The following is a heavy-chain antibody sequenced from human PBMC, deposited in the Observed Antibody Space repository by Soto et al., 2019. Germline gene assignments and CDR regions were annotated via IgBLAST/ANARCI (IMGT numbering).Heavy chain of an antibody. CDR2: IYISGNT. CDR1: GDSVSSYY. J-gene: IGHJ6*02. V-gene: IGHV4-59*02. Sequence: QVQLQESGPGLVKPSETLSLSCTVSGDSVSSYYWSWIRQLPGRGLEWIGYIYISGNTNYNPSLKIRVTISRDTSKNQFSLNLKSVTAADTAVYYCARGVLRYYRYGMDVWGQGTTVTVSS. CDR3: ARGVLRYYRYGMDV.